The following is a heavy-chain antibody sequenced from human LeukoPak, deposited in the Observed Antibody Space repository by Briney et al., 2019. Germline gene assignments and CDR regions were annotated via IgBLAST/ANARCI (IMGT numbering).Heavy chain of an antibody. J-gene: IGHJ4*02. D-gene: IGHD3-3*01. Sequence: GGSLRLSCAASGFTFSDHYMDWVRQAPGKGLEWVGRIGNRVNAYTTEYAASVKGRSTISRDDSKNSLYLQMNSLKTEDTAVYYCTRRRFYFDYWGQGNLVTVSS. V-gene: IGHV3-72*01. CDR3: TRRRFYFDY. CDR1: GFTFSDHY. CDR2: IGNRVNAYTT.